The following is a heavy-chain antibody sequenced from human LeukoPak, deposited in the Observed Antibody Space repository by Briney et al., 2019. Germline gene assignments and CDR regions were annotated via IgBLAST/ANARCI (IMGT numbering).Heavy chain of an antibody. CDR2: ISSSSSTI. D-gene: IGHD1-7*01. CDR3: ARDNWNYALPFDY. Sequence: GGSLRLSCAASGFTFSSYSMNWVRQAPGKGLEWVSYISSSSSTIYYADSVKGRFTISRDNAKNSLYLQTSSLRAEDTAVYYCARDNWNYALPFDYWGQGTLVTVSS. CDR1: GFTFSSYS. V-gene: IGHV3-48*01. J-gene: IGHJ4*02.